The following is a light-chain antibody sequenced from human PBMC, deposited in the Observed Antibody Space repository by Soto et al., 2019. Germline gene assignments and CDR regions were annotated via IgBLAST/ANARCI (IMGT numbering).Light chain of an antibody. Sequence: DIVLTQSPATLSLSPGERATLSCRASQSVSRSYLGWYQQKPGQAPRLLIYDASNRATGIPDRFSGSGSGTDFSLTISRLEVEDFAVYYCQQYNISPLTFGGGTKVDIK. CDR3: QQYNISPLT. CDR2: DAS. J-gene: IGKJ4*01. V-gene: IGKV3-20*01. CDR1: QSVSRSY.